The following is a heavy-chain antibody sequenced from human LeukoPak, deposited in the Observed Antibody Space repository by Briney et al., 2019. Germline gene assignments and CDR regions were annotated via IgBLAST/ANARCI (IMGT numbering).Heavy chain of an antibody. V-gene: IGHV3-53*01. CDR2: IYSGGST. D-gene: IGHD1-26*01. CDR3: ARGTIAGPYYFDY. Sequence: GGSLRLSCAASGFTVCSNYMSWVRQAPGKGLEWVSVIYSGGSTYYADSVKGRFTISRDNSKNTLYLQMNSLRAEDTALYYCARGTIAGPYYFDYWGQGTLVTVSS. J-gene: IGHJ4*02. CDR1: GFTVCSNY.